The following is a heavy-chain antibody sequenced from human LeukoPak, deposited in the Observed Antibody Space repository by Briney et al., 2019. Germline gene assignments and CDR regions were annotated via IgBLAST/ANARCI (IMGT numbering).Heavy chain of an antibody. CDR3: AREFNTIGNFDY. J-gene: IGHJ4*02. V-gene: IGHV3-21*06. CDR1: GFTFNRFS. CDR2: IYVTGNYI. D-gene: IGHD1-14*01. Sequence: GGSLRLSCATSGFTFNRFSFRWVRQAPGKGLEWVASIYVTGNYINYADSVKGRVTISRDNAKNSVYLQMNSLGAEDTAVYYCAREFNTIGNFDYWGQGALVTVSS.